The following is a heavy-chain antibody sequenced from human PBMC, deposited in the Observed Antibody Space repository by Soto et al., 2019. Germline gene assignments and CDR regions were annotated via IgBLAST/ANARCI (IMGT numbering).Heavy chain of an antibody. D-gene: IGHD1-26*01. CDR3: ARREIQGPIDY. J-gene: IGHJ4*02. Sequence: SETLSLTCTVSGGGSISSSSYFWGWIRQPPGKGLEWIGSINHRGSVYYNPSLKSRVTISVDTSKNEYSMRLSSVTAADTAVYYCARREIQGPIDYWGQGTLVTVSS. CDR2: INHRGSV. CDR1: GGGSISSSSYF. V-gene: IGHV4-39*01.